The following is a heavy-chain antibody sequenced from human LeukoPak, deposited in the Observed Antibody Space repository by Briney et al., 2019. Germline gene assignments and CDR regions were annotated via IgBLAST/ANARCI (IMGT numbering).Heavy chain of an antibody. J-gene: IGHJ4*02. CDR1: GGSISSGGYY. D-gene: IGHD6-13*01. CDR3: ARGMSLAAAPSMYYFDY. Sequence: SETLSLTCTVSGGSISSGGYYWSWIRQHPGKGLEWIGYIYYSGSTYYNPSLKSRVTISVDTSKNQFSLKLSSVTAADTAVYYCARGMSLAAAPSMYYFDYWGQGTLVTVSS. V-gene: IGHV4-31*03. CDR2: IYYSGST.